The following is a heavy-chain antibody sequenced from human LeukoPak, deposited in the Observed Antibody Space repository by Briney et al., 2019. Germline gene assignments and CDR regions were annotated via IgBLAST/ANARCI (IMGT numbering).Heavy chain of an antibody. CDR3: ARDPAVTNFDY. CDR2: ISSSGSTI. D-gene: IGHD4-17*01. J-gene: IGHJ4*02. CDR1: GFTFSSYE. V-gene: IGHV3-48*03. Sequence: GGSLRLSCAASGFTFSSYEMNWVRQAPGKGLEWVSYISSSGSTIYYADSVKGRFTMSRDNAKNSLYLQMNSLRAEDTALYYCARDPAVTNFDYWGQGTLVTVSS.